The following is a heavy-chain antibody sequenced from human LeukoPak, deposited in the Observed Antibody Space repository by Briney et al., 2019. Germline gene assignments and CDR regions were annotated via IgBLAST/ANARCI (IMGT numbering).Heavy chain of an antibody. V-gene: IGHV3-30*18. CDR2: ISYDGSNK. D-gene: IGHD7-27*01. Sequence: GGSLRLSCAASGFTFSSYGMHWVRQAPGKGLEWVAVISYDGSNKYYADSVKGRFTISRDNSKNTLYLQMDSLRAEDTAVYYCAKVEPGYYFDYWGQGTLVTVSS. CDR3: AKVEPGYYFDY. CDR1: GFTFSSYG. J-gene: IGHJ4*02.